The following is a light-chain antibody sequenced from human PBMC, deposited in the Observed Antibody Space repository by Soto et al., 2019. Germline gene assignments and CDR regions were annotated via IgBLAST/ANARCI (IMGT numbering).Light chain of an antibody. CDR3: QQYGNSPLT. J-gene: IGKJ4*01. V-gene: IGKV3-20*01. CDR2: GVS. CDR1: QSVSSSF. Sequence: EIVLTQSPGTLSVSPGVRATLSCRASQSVSSSFLAWYQQKPGQATRLVIYGVSSRATGIPDRFSGSGSGTDFTLTISRLEPEDFAVYYCQQYGNSPLTFGGGTKVEIK.